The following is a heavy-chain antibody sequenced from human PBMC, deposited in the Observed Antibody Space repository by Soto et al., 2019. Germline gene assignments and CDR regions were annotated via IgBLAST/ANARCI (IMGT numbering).Heavy chain of an antibody. CDR2: ISYDGSNK. CDR1: GFTFSSYA. V-gene: IGHV3-30-3*01. Sequence: QVQLVESGGGVVQPGRSLRLSCAASGFTFSSYAMHWVRQAPGKGLEWVAVISYDGSNKYYADSVKGRFTISRDNSKXPXXLQXXXXXXXXTXXXXCXRPXWRNXYNWGYFDLWGRGTLVTVSS. D-gene: IGHD1-1*01. J-gene: IGHJ2*01. CDR3: XRPXWRNXYNWGYFDL.